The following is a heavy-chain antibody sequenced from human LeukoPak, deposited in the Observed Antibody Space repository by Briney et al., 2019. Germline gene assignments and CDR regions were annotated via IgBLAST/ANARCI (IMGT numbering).Heavy chain of an antibody. CDR1: GFTFSSYS. CDR2: ISSSSSYI. J-gene: IGHJ4*02. CDR3: AKDIFTMVRGVVDS. V-gene: IGHV3-21*04. D-gene: IGHD3-10*01. Sequence: GGSLRLSCAASGFTFSSYSMNWVRQAPGKGLEWVSSISSSSSYIYYADSVKGRFTISRDNAKNSLYLQMNSLRAEDTALYYCAKDIFTMVRGVVDSWGQGTLVTVSS.